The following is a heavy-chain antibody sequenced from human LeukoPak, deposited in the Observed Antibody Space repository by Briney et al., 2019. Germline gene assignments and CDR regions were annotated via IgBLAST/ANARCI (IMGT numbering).Heavy chain of an antibody. V-gene: IGHV1-69*13. J-gene: IGHJ4*02. CDR3: ARDPGVGAVAGNPPPN. Sequence: ASVTVSCKASGYTFTSYDINWVRQAPGQGLEWMGGIIPIFGTANYAQKFQGRVTITADESTSTAYMELSSLRSEDTAVYYCARDPGVGAVAGNPPPNWGQGTLVTVSS. CDR1: GYTFTSYD. CDR2: IIPIFGTA. D-gene: IGHD6-19*01.